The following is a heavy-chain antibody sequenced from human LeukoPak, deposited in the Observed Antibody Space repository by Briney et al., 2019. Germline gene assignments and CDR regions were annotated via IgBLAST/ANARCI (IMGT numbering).Heavy chain of an antibody. CDR3: AKTKVPNYYGSGSYVDY. Sequence: PGGSLRLSCAASGFTFSSYAMTWVRQPPGKGLEWVSAISGGGGSPYYADSVKGRFTISRDNSKNTLYLQMNSLRAEDTAIYYCAKTKVPNYYGSGSYVDYWGQGTLVTVSS. D-gene: IGHD3-10*01. CDR1: GFTFSSYA. CDR2: ISGGGGSP. J-gene: IGHJ4*02. V-gene: IGHV3-23*01.